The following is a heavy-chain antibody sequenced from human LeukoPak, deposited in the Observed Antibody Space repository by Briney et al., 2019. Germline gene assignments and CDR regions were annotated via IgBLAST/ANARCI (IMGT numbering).Heavy chain of an antibody. CDR2: ISGSGGST. CDR3: AKYGYYDSSGYSPPYYFDY. V-gene: IGHV3-23*01. CDR1: GFTFSSYG. Sequence: GGTLRLSCAASGFTFSSYGMSWVRQAPGKGPEWVSAISGSGGSTYYADSVKGRFTISRDNSKNTLYLQMNSLRAEDTAVYYCAKYGYYDSSGYSPPYYFDYWGQGTLVTVSS. J-gene: IGHJ4*02. D-gene: IGHD3-22*01.